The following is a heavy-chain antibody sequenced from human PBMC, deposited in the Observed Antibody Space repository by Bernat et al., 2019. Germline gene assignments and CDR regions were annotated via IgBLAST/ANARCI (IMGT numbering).Heavy chain of an antibody. Sequence: EVQLVESGGGLVQPGRSLRLSCTASGFTFGDYDVSWVRQAPGKGLEGVGFIRSKVYGGTPEYAASVKGRFNISRDDSIGIAYLQMNSLKTDDTAVYYCGRQYYFDYWGQGTLVTVSS. CDR1: GFTFGDYD. CDR3: GRQYYFDY. CDR2: IRSKVYGGTP. D-gene: IGHD2/OR15-2a*01. V-gene: IGHV3-49*04. J-gene: IGHJ4*02.